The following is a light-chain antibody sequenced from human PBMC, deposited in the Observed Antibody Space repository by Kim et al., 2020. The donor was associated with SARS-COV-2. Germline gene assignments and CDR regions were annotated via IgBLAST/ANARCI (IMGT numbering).Light chain of an antibody. Sequence: EIVLTQSPATLSLSPGERATLSCRASQSVSNSLAWYQQKPGQAPRLLIYDASNRATGIPARFSGSGSGTDFTLTISSLKPEDFAVYYCSKGNNGPRPFGGGTKVGIK. CDR3: SKGNNGPRP. J-gene: IGKJ4*02. CDR1: QSVSNS. V-gene: IGKV3-11*01. CDR2: DAS.